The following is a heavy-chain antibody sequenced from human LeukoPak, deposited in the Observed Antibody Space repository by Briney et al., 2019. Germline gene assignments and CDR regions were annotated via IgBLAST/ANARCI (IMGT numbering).Heavy chain of an antibody. V-gene: IGHV3-7*01. CDR3: ARDRFGGVDV. CDR2: IKEDGSEK. J-gene: IGHJ6*04. CDR1: GFTFSSFW. Sequence: PGGSLRLSCAASGFTFSSFWMSWVRQAPGKGLEWVANIKEDGSEKYYVDSVKGRFTISRDKAKNSLYLQMNSLRVEDTAVYYCARDRFGGVDVWGKGTTVTVSS. D-gene: IGHD4-23*01.